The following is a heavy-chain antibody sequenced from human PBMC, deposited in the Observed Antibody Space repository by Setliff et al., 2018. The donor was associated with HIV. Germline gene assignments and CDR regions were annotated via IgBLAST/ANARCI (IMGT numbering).Heavy chain of an antibody. Sequence: SETLSLTCTVSGGSASNSRYYWAWIRQPPGKGLEYIGSIHYNEKTYYNPSLKSRVTISIDTSKNQFSLNLTSVTAADTAVYYCASRIYYYDSNNFLREEGFDPWGQGTLVTV. CDR1: GGSASNSRYY. CDR3: ASRIYYYDSNNFLREEGFDP. CDR2: IHYNEKT. D-gene: IGHD3-22*01. J-gene: IGHJ5*02. V-gene: IGHV4-39*01.